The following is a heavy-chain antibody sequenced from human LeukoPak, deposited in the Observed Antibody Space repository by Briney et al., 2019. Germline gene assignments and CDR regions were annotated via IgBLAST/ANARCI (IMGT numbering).Heavy chain of an antibody. CDR2: ISASGGST. CDR1: GFTFSSYG. CDR3: AKGGNRRPGSYFYFDY. D-gene: IGHD1-26*01. V-gene: IGHV3-23*01. Sequence: GGTLRLSCAASGFTFSSYGMSWVRQAPGKGLEWVSAISASGGSTYYADSVKGRFIISRDNSKNTLYLQMDSLRAEDTAVYYRAKGGNRRPGSYFYFDYWGQGTLVTVSS. J-gene: IGHJ4*02.